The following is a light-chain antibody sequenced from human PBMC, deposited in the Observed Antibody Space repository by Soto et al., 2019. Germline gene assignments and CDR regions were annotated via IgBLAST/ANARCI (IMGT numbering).Light chain of an antibody. V-gene: IGKV3-20*01. J-gene: IGKJ4*01. CDR2: DAS. CDR1: QSVTNSY. CDR3: QQYGRSLT. Sequence: EIVLTQSPGTLSLSPGERATLSCRARQSVTNSYLAWYQQQPGQAPRLFIYDASRRATGIPDRFSGSGSGTDFTLTISRLQPEDFAVYYCQQYGRSLTFGGGTKVEIK.